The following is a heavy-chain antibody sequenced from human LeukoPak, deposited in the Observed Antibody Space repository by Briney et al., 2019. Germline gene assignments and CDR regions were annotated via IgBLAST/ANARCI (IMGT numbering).Heavy chain of an antibody. D-gene: IGHD3-10*01. Sequence: SETLSLTCTVSGASISSYYWSWIRQPPGEGLEWIGYIYYSGSTGYNPSLQSRVTLSVDTSKNQFSLELRSLTAADTAVYYCARVPYYHGSGGYYYYGMDVWGQGTTVTVSS. CDR2: IYYSGST. CDR1: GASISSYY. CDR3: ARVPYYHGSGGYYYYGMDV. J-gene: IGHJ6*02. V-gene: IGHV4-59*01.